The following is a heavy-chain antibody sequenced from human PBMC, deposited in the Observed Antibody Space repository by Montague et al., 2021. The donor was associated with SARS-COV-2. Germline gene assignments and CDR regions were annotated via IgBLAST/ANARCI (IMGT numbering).Heavy chain of an antibody. Sequence: TLSLTCTVSGDSISSSAYYWSWIRQHPGKGLEWIGYIYYTGSSYYNPTLRSRLTISVDTSKNQFSLKLNSVTAADTAVYYCARDGEVVGNWFDPWGQGTLVTVSS. CDR3: ARDGEVVGNWFDP. J-gene: IGHJ5*02. V-gene: IGHV4-31*03. D-gene: IGHD2-2*01. CDR1: GDSISSSAYY. CDR2: IYYTGSS.